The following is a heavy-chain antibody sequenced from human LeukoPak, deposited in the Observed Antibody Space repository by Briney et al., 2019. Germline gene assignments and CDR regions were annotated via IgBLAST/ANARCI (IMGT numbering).Heavy chain of an antibody. CDR3: ARVHSGYDGRDY. CDR1: GFTFSTFA. Sequence: GGSLRLSCAASGFTFSTFAMIWVRQPPGKGLEWVSSIFPSGGEIHYADSVRGRFTISRDNSKSTLSLQMNSLRVEDTAVYYCARVHSGYDGRDYWGQGTLVTVSS. CDR2: IFPSGGEI. J-gene: IGHJ4*02. V-gene: IGHV3-23*01. D-gene: IGHD5-12*01.